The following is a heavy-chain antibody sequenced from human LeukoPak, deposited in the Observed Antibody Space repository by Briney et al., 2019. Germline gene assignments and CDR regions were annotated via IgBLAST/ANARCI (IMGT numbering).Heavy chain of an antibody. CDR1: GFSFSNYG. D-gene: IGHD6-19*01. Sequence: GGSLRLSCAASGFSFSNYGMNWVRQAPGKGLEWVSSISSSSSYIYYADSVKGRFTISRDNAKNSLYLQMNSLRAEDTAVYYCASYSSLDYWGQGTLVTVSS. CDR3: ASYSSLDY. J-gene: IGHJ4*02. CDR2: ISSSSSYI. V-gene: IGHV3-21*01.